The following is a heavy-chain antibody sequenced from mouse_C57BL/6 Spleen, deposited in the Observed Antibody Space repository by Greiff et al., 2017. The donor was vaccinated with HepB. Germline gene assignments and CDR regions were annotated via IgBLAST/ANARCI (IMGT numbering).Heavy chain of an antibody. D-gene: IGHD1-1*01. CDR3: ARDGYYGSFAY. Sequence: DVMLVESEGGLVQPGSSMKLSCTASGFTFSDYYMAWVRQVPEKGLEWVANINYDGSSTYYLDSLKSRFIISRDNAKNILYLQMSSLKSEDTATYYCARDGYYGSFAYWGQGTLVTVSA. CDR1: GFTFSDYY. CDR2: INYDGSST. J-gene: IGHJ3*01. V-gene: IGHV5-16*01.